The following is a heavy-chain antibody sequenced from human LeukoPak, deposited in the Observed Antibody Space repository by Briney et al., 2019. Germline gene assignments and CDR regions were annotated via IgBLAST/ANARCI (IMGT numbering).Heavy chain of an antibody. V-gene: IGHV3-53*01. CDR3: AKDVGS. Sequence: PGGSLRLSCAASGFTFSDYYMSWVRQAPGKGLEWVSVIYSGGSTYYAESVKGRFTISRDTSKNTLYLQMNSLRAEDTAVYYCAKDVGSWGQGTLVTVSS. CDR1: GFTFSDYY. CDR2: IYSGGST. D-gene: IGHD1-26*01. J-gene: IGHJ1*01.